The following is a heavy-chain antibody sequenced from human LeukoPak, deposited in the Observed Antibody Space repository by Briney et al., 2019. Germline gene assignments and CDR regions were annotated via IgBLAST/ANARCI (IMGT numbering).Heavy chain of an antibody. Sequence: GASVKVSCKASGYTFTGYYMHRVRQAPGQGLEWMGWINPNSGGTNYAQKFQGRVTMTRDTSISTAYMELSRLRSDDTAVYYCARTTTIFGVVNYWGQGTLVTVSS. D-gene: IGHD3-3*01. CDR1: GYTFTGYY. CDR3: ARTTTIFGVVNY. CDR2: INPNSGGT. V-gene: IGHV1-2*02. J-gene: IGHJ4*02.